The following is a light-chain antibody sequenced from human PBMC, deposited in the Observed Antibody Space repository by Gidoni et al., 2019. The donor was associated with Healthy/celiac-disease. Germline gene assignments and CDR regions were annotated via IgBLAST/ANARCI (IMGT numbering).Light chain of an antibody. V-gene: IGLV1-40*01. J-gene: IGLJ2*01. CDR3: QSYDSSMSCSVV. CDR2: GNS. CDR1: SSNIGAGYD. Sequence: QSVLTQPPSASGAPGQRVTIACTGSSSNIGAGYDVHWYQQLPGTAPKLLIYGNSNRPSGVPDRFSGSKSGTSAALAITGLQAEDEADYYCQSYDSSMSCSVVFGGGTKLTVL.